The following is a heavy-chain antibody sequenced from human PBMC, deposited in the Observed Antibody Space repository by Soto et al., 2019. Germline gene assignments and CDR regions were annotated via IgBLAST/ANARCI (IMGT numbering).Heavy chain of an antibody. J-gene: IGHJ3*02. CDR2: IYYSGST. Sequence: QVQLQESGPGLVKPSQTLSLTCTVSGGSISSGDYYCSWIRQPPGKGVEWIGYIYYSGSTYYNPSLKSRVTISVDTSKNQFSLKLSSVTAADTAVYYCARVSRLVIIFHAFDIWGLGTMVTVSS. CDR3: ARVSRLVIIFHAFDI. V-gene: IGHV4-30-4*01. CDR1: GGSISSGDYY. D-gene: IGHD3-9*01.